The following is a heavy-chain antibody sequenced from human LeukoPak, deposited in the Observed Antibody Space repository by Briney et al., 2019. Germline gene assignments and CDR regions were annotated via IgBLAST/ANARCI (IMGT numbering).Heavy chain of an antibody. CDR2: ISGSGGST. Sequence: PGGSLRLSCAASGFTFSSFAMSWVRQAPGKGLEWVSAISGSGGSTYYADSVKGRFTISRDNSKNTLYLQMNSLRAEDTAVYYCARDTGSMAARFFDNWGQGALVTVSS. V-gene: IGHV3-23*01. CDR1: GFTFSSFA. CDR3: ARDTGSMAARFFDN. J-gene: IGHJ4*02. D-gene: IGHD2-8*02.